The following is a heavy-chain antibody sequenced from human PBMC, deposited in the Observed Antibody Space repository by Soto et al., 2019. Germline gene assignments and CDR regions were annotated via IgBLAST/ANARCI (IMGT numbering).Heavy chain of an antibody. Sequence: GGSLRLSCAASGFTFSNYAMSWVRQAPGKGLECVSSISANGITTYYADSVKGRFTISRDNSKNTMYLQMSNLRAEDTAVYFCARIGPYCGGDCYPDFDFWGLGTPVTVSS. V-gene: IGHV3-23*01. CDR1: GFTFSNYA. D-gene: IGHD2-21*02. J-gene: IGHJ4*02. CDR3: ARIGPYCGGDCYPDFDF. CDR2: ISANGITT.